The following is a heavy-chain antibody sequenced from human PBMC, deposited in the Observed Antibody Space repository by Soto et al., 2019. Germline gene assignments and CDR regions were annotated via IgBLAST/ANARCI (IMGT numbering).Heavy chain of an antibody. Sequence: ASVKVSCKASGYTFTSYGISWVRQAPGQGLEWMGWISAYNGNTNYAQKLQGRVTMTTDTSTSTAYMELRSLRSDDTAVYCCARAQYSSSWYPTWFDPWGQGTLVTVSS. V-gene: IGHV1-18*01. CDR3: ARAQYSSSWYPTWFDP. CDR2: ISAYNGNT. CDR1: GYTFTSYG. J-gene: IGHJ5*02. D-gene: IGHD6-13*01.